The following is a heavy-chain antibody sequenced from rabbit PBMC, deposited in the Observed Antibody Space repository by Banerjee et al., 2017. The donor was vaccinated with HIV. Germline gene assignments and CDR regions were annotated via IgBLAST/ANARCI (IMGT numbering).Heavy chain of an antibody. Sequence: QSLEESGGDLVKPGASLTLTCKASGIDISSYWMSWVRQAPGTGLEWIGYIDPSSGSAYYASWVISRFTISKTSSTTVTLQMTSLTAADTATYFCARGNYWGFGYGGYTDYFNLWGQGTLVTVS. J-gene: IGHJ4*01. CDR2: IDPSSGSA. CDR3: ARGNYWGFGYGGYTDYFNL. CDR1: GIDISSYW. V-gene: IGHV1S40*01. D-gene: IGHD7-1*01.